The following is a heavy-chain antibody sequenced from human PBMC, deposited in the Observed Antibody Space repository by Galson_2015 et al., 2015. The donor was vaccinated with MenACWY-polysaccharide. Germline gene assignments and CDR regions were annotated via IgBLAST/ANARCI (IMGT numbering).Heavy chain of an antibody. CDR3: AKDLIWPPDRYLLGLGGMDV. D-gene: IGHD1-14*01. CDR1: GFTFSSYC. J-gene: IGHJ6*02. Sequence: LRLCCAASGFTFSSYCSHLGRQAAGKGVGFGAVKSYEGSNKNYADTVKGRFTISRDNSKYTLYLQMNSLRAEDTAVYYCAKDLIWPPDRYLLGLGGMDVWGQGTTVTVSS. V-gene: IGHV3-30*18. CDR2: KSYEGSNK.